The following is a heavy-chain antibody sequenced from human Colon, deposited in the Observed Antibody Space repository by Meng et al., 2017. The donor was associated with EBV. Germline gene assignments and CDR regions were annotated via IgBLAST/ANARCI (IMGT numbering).Heavy chain of an antibody. Sequence: LLLQESGSGLVQPSQSLSLTCAVSGDSISSGDYSWSWIRQPPGQGLEWIGYIYHGGTTYNTSLKSRVTISVDNSKNQFSLRLTSVTAADTAVYYCARGPYCGGDCYWFDPWGQGTLVTVSS. CDR3: ARGPYCGGDCYWFDP. V-gene: IGHV4-30-2*01. D-gene: IGHD2-21*02. CDR2: IYHGGTT. J-gene: IGHJ5*02. CDR1: GDSISSGDYS.